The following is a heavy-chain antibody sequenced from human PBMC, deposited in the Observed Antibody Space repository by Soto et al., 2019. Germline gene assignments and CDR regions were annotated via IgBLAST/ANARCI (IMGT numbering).Heavy chain of an antibody. CDR2: INPSKGA. CDR1: GESVSDSY. Sequence: QAHLQQWGAGLVRPSETLSLTCAVYGESVSDSYWTWIRRSPGRGLEWLGEINPSKGATYKPSLKRRVAISLDTSKRQLSLKLFSATAADTAVYYCARGVMEGAFKGGRRSYYWFLDLWGRGTLVAVSS. D-gene: IGHD3-16*01. CDR3: ARGVMEGAFKGGRRSYYWFLDL. V-gene: IGHV4-34*01. J-gene: IGHJ2*01.